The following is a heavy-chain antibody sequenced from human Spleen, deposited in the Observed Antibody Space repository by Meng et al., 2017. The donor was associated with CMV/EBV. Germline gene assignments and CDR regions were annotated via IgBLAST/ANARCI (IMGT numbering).Heavy chain of an antibody. CDR3: ARIPWSGYFSRYFDY. CDR2: MNPNSGNT. J-gene: IGHJ4*02. D-gene: IGHD3-3*01. CDR1: GYTFTSYD. Sequence: ASVKVSCKASGYTFTSYDINWVRQATGQGLEWMGWMNPNSGNTGYAQKFQGRVTMTSDTSISTVYMELRRLRSDDTAVYYCARIPWSGYFSRYFDYWGQGTVVTVSS. V-gene: IGHV1-8*01.